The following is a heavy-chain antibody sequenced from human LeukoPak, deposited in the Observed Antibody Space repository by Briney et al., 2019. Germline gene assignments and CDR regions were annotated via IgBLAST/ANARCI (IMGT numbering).Heavy chain of an antibody. D-gene: IGHD2-2*01. Sequence: SETLSLTCTVSGGSISSGGYYWSWIRQHPGKSLEWIGYIYYSGSTYYNPSLKSRVTISVDTSKNQFSLKLSSVTAADTAVYYCARDIPYCSSTSCYPGWFDPWGQGTLVTVSS. V-gene: IGHV4-31*03. CDR3: ARDIPYCSSTSCYPGWFDP. CDR2: IYYSGST. CDR1: GGSISSGGYY. J-gene: IGHJ5*02.